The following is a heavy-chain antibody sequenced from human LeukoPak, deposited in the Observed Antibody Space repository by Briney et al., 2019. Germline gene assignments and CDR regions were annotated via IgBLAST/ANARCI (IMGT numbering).Heavy chain of an antibody. Sequence: SETLSLTCTVSGGSISSYCWSWIRQPPGKGLEWIGCIYSGSSSYNPSLQSRVTISVDTSMNQFSLKLTSMTAADTAVYYFGRAGPGAFFDHWGRGALVTVSS. D-gene: IGHD2-2*01. J-gene: IGHJ4*02. V-gene: IGHV4-59*01. CDR3: GRAGPGAFFDH. CDR1: GGSISSYC. CDR2: IYSGSS.